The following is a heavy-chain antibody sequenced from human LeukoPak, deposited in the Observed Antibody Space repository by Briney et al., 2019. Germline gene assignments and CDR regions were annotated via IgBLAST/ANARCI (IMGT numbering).Heavy chain of an antibody. V-gene: IGHV3-23*01. CDR3: AKELVRGVSP. Sequence: PGRSLRLSCAASGFTFSSYGMSWVRQAPGKGLEWVSAISGSGGSTYYADSVRGRSTISRDNSKNTLYLQMNSLRAEDTAVYYCAKELVRGVSPWGQGTLVTVSS. CDR2: ISGSGGST. CDR1: GFTFSSYG. J-gene: IGHJ5*02. D-gene: IGHD3-10*01.